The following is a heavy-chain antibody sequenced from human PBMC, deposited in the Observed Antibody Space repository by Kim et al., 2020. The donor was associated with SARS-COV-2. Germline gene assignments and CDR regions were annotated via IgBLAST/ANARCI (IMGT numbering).Heavy chain of an antibody. CDR3: ARGPRRVNTKLSPLVPAALPIGY. Sequence: ASVKVSCKASGYTFTSYGISWVRQAPGQGLEWMGWISAYNGNTNYAQKLQGRVTMTTDTSTSTAYMELRSLRSDDTAVYYCARGPRRVNTKLSPLVPAALPIGYWGQGTLVTVSS. J-gene: IGHJ4*02. V-gene: IGHV1-18*01. CDR2: ISAYNGNT. CDR1: GYTFTSYG. D-gene: IGHD2-2*01.